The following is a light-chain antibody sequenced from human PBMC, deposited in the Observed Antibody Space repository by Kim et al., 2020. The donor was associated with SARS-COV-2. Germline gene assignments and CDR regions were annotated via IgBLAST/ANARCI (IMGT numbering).Light chain of an antibody. Sequence: SSELTQDPAVSVALGQTVTITCQGDSLRNYYASWYQQKPGQAPQLVIYGKNSRPSGIPDRFSGSSSGNTASLTITGAQAEDEADYYCNSRDNSGYYVVFGGGTQLTVL. V-gene: IGLV3-19*01. CDR3: NSRDNSGYYVV. CDR2: GKN. J-gene: IGLJ2*01. CDR1: SLRNYY.